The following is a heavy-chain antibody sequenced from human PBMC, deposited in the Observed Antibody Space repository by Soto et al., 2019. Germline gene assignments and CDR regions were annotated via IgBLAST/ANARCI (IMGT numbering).Heavy chain of an antibody. D-gene: IGHD5-12*01. CDR3: ARDRQWLRPGYYYGMDV. CDR2: ISSSSSTI. V-gene: IGHV3-48*02. J-gene: IGHJ6*02. CDR1: GFTFSSYS. Sequence: GGSLRLSCAASGFTFSSYSMNWVRQAPGKGLEWVSYISSSSSTIYYADPVKGRFTISRDNAKNSLYLQMNSLRDEDTAVYYCARDRQWLRPGYYYGMDVWGQGTTVTVSS.